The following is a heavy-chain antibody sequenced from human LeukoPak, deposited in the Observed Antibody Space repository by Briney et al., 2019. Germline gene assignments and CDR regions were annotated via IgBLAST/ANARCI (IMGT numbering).Heavy chain of an antibody. CDR1: AFTFNSYV. J-gene: IGHJ4*02. Sequence: PGGTLRLSCAASAFTFNSYVMSWVRQAPGKGLEWVSGISGSGSVTEYADSVKGRFTISRDNAKNSLYLQMNSLRAEDTAVYYCARIVVADHFDYWGQGTLVTVSS. V-gene: IGHV3-23*01. D-gene: IGHD3-22*01. CDR3: ARIVVADHFDY. CDR2: ISGSGSVT.